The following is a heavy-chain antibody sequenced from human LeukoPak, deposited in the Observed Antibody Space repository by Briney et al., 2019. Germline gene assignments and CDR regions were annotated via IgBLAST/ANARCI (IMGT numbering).Heavy chain of an antibody. V-gene: IGHV3-74*01. CDR1: GFTFKNYW. Sequence: GGSLCLSCAASGFTFKNYWMHWVRQAPGKGLVWVSRINTDGSGTSYADSVKGRFTISRDNAKNTLYLQMDSLGAEDTAVYYCAKPYGSVYYYFDRWGQGTLVTVSS. D-gene: IGHD5/OR15-5a*01. CDR2: INTDGSGT. CDR3: AKPYGSVYYYFDR. J-gene: IGHJ4*02.